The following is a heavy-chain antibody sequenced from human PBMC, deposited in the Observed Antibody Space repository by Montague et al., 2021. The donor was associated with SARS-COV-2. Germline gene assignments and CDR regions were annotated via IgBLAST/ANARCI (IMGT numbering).Heavy chain of an antibody. D-gene: IGHD6-13*01. CDR1: GFTFSSYA. Sequence: SLRLSCSASGFTFSSYAMSLVRQAPGKGLEWVSAISGSGGSTYYADSXXGRFTISRDNSKNTLYLQMNSLRAEDTAVYYCAKVGSSWYHGYYYGMDVWGQGTTVTVSS. J-gene: IGHJ6*02. V-gene: IGHV3-23*01. CDR3: AKVGSSWYHGYYYGMDV. CDR2: ISGSGGST.